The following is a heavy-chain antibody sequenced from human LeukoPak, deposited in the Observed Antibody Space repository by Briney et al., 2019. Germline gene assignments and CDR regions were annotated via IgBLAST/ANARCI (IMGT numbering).Heavy chain of an antibody. CDR2: INSDGSTT. CDR3: VRDFYGSGRYPYYYYAMDV. Sequence: GGSLRLSCAASGFTFSSYWMHWVRQAPGKGLVWVSRINSDGSTTSYADSVKGRFTISRDNAKNTLYLQMNSLRAEDTALYYCVRDFYGSGRYPYYYYAMDVWGQGTTVTVSS. D-gene: IGHD3-10*01. V-gene: IGHV3-74*01. J-gene: IGHJ6*02. CDR1: GFTFSSYW.